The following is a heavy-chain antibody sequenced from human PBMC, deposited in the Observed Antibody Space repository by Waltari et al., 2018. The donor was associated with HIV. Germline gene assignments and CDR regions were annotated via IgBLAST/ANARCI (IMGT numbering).Heavy chain of an antibody. D-gene: IGHD3-22*01. J-gene: IGHJ4*02. Sequence: QLQLQESGPGLVKPSETLSLTCTVSGGSFSSSSYYWGWIRQPPGKGLEWIGSIYYSGSTYYNPSLKSRVTISVDTSKNQFSLKLSSVTAADTAVYYCARHSLTYYYDSSGYSVAFDYWGQGTLVTVSS. CDR1: GGSFSSSSYY. V-gene: IGHV4-39*01. CDR3: ARHSLTYYYDSSGYSVAFDY. CDR2: IYYSGST.